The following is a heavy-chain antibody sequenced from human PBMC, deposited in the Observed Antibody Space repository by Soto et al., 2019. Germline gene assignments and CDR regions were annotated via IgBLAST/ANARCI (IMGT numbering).Heavy chain of an antibody. CDR1: GYTFTSYD. Sequence: ASVKVSCKASGYTFTSYDINWVRQATGQGLEWMGWMNPNSGNTGYAQKFQGRVTMTRNTSISTAYMELSSLSSEDTAVYYCARGHPRRHRLLPVRSKQSYCYVQDVWGKGTTVTAPQ. D-gene: IGHD2-2*01. V-gene: IGHV1-8*01. J-gene: IGHJ6*04. CDR3: ARGHPRRHRLLPVRSKQSYCYVQDV. CDR2: MNPNSGNT.